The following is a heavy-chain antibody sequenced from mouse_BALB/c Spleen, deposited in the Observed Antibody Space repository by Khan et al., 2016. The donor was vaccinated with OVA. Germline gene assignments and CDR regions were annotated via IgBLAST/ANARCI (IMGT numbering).Heavy chain of an antibody. CDR3: ARSPYGNIAY. J-gene: IGHJ3*01. CDR1: GFTFSTYA. CDR2: ISSDGDYT. Sequence: EVELVESGGGLVKPGGSLKLSCAASGFTFSTYAMSWVRQTPEKRQEWVATISSDGDYTYFPDNVTGRFTISRDNAKNNLCLQMTSLRSEDTAMYYCARSPYGNIAYWGQGTLVTVSA. D-gene: IGHD2-1*01. V-gene: IGHV5-9-3*01.